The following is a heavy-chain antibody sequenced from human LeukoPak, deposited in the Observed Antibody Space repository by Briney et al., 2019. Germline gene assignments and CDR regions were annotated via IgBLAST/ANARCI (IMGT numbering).Heavy chain of an antibody. V-gene: IGHV1-24*01. Sequence: ASMKVSCKVSGYTLTELSMHWVRQAPGKGLEWMGGFDPEDGETICAQKFQGRVTITEDTSTDTAYMELSSLRSEDTAVYYCATLADDSGSYYFDYWGQGTLVTVSS. D-gene: IGHD1-26*01. CDR2: FDPEDGET. J-gene: IGHJ4*02. CDR3: ATLADDSGSYYFDY. CDR1: GYTLTELS.